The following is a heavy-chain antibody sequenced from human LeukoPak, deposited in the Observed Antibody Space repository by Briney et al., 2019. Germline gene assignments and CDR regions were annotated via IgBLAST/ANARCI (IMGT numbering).Heavy chain of an antibody. CDR2: IVGSSGNT. V-gene: IGHV3-23*01. D-gene: IGHD3-22*01. Sequence: GGSLRLSCAVSGFTLSTYAMTWVRQAPGKGLEWVSSIVGSSGNTYYADSVKGRFTISGDNSKNMLYLQMSSLRAEDTAVYYCANPAGYFDSSGYDVDYWGQGTLVTVSS. CDR3: ANPAGYFDSSGYDVDY. CDR1: GFTLSTYA. J-gene: IGHJ4*02.